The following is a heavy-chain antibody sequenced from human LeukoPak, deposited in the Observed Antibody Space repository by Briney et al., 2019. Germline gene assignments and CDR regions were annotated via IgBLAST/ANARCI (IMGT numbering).Heavy chain of an antibody. Sequence: SQTLSLTCTVSGGSISSGSYYWSWIRQPAGKGLEWIGRIYTSGSTNYNPSLKSRVTMSVDTSKNQFSLKLSSVTAADTAVYYCARDFPSPLYYDFWSGLDAFDIWGQGTMVTVSS. J-gene: IGHJ3*02. CDR2: IYTSGST. V-gene: IGHV4-61*02. CDR3: ARDFPSPLYYDFWSGLDAFDI. D-gene: IGHD3-3*01. CDR1: GGSISSGSYY.